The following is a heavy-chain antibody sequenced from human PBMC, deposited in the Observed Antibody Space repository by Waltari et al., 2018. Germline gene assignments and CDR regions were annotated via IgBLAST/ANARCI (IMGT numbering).Heavy chain of an antibody. CDR2: ISSSSSYI. J-gene: IGHJ2*01. D-gene: IGHD1-1*01. CDR3: ARVEGADPYWYFDL. V-gene: IGHV3-21*01. CDR1: GFTFSSYS. Sequence: EVQLVESGGGLVKPGGSLRLSCAASGFTFSSYSMNWVRQAPGKGLEWVSSISSSSSYIDYADSVKGRFTISRDNAKNSLYLQMNSLRAEDTAVYYCARVEGADPYWYFDLWGRGTLVTVSS.